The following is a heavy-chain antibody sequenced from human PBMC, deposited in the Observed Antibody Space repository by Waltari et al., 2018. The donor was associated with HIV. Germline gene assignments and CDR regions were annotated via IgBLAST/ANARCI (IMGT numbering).Heavy chain of an antibody. CDR2: INGDGSRT. CDR1: GFTFSSSW. D-gene: IGHD1-26*01. V-gene: IGHV3-74*01. CDR3: AREGATSGSYYFDY. Sequence: EVQLVESGGGLVQPGGSLRLSCAASGFTFSSSWMHWVRQAPGTGLVWVSRINGDGSRTRFADSVKGRFTISRDNAKNTLYLHMNSLTAEDTAVYYCAREGATSGSYYFDYWGQGTLATVSS. J-gene: IGHJ4*02.